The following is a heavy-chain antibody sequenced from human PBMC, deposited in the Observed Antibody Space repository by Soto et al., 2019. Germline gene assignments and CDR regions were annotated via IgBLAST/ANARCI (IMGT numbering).Heavy chain of an antibody. CDR1: GGSISTYY. V-gene: IGHV4-59*08. CDR2: IYYGGSA. Sequence: QVQLQESGPGLVKPSETLSLTCTVSGGSISTYYWSWIRQPPGKGLEWIGYIYYGGSATYNPSLKGRATISLDRSTKQFSLRLNSVTAADTAVYYCTRGGHCIDGVCSALEYWGQGTLVTVSS. D-gene: IGHD2-8*01. CDR3: TRGGHCIDGVCSALEY. J-gene: IGHJ4*02.